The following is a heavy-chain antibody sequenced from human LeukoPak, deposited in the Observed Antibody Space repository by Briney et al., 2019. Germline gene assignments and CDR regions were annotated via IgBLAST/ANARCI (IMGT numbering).Heavy chain of an antibody. CDR1: GYTFTDYY. V-gene: IGHV1-18*04. CDR3: AIEAATPYTGIYYNWCDS. J-gene: IGHJ5*01. CDR2: INAYNGDT. Sequence: GASVKVSCKSSGYTFTDYYIHWVRLAPGQGLEWMGWINAYNGDTNYAQKLQGRVTLTTDTSTNTASMELRSLRSENPPVYYCAIEAATPYTGIYYNWCDSWGQGTLVTVSS. D-gene: IGHD1-26*01.